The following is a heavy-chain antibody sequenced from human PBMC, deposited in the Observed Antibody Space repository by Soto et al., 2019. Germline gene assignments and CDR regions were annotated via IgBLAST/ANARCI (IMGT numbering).Heavy chain of an antibody. D-gene: IGHD3-3*01. CDR1: GFTFISYA. J-gene: IGHJ6*02. V-gene: IGHV3-30-3*01. CDR3: ERDVRQYDFWSGYSSPGEGGGMDV. Sequence: QVQLVESGGGVVQPGRSLRLSCAASGFTFISYAMPWVRQAPGKGLEWVEVISYDGSNKYYADSVKGRYTISRHNYRPPQYLQRNSLRAEDTAVYYCERDVRQYDFWSGYSSPGEGGGMDVLGQGTPFTVSS. CDR2: ISYDGSNK.